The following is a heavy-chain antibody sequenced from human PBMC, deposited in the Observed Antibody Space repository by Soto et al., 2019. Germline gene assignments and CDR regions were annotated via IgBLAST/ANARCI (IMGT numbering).Heavy chain of an antibody. Sequence: GASVKVSCKASGGTFSSYTISWVRQAPGQGLEWMGRMNPNSGNTGYAQKFQGRVTMTRDTSITTAYMELSSLRSEDTAVYYCAKDKAADGTKVPFDPWGQGTPVTVSS. J-gene: IGHJ5*02. CDR3: AKDKAADGTKVPFDP. CDR1: GGTFSSYT. V-gene: IGHV1-8*02. D-gene: IGHD6-13*01. CDR2: MNPNSGNT.